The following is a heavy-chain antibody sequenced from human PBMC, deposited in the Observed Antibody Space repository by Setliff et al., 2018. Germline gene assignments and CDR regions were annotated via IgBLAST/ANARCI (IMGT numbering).Heavy chain of an antibody. V-gene: IGHV1-18*01. CDR1: GYTFTSYG. J-gene: IGHJ4*02. Sequence: ASVKVSCKASGYTFTSYGFSWVRQAPGQGLEWMGWISAYNGNTNYAQRLQGRVTLTTDTSTSIAYMEVKSLTSEDTAVYYCLRLVRYCTKIACQATSGDEVWGLGTLVTVSS. CDR2: ISAYNGNT. CDR3: LRLVRYCTKIACQATSGDEV. D-gene: IGHD2-8*01.